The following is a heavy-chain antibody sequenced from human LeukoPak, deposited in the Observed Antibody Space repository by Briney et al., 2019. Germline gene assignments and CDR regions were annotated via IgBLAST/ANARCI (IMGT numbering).Heavy chain of an antibody. D-gene: IGHD5-24*01. V-gene: IGHV1-69*04. CDR3: ARDAPDGYRLFDY. J-gene: IGHJ4*02. CDR1: GGTFSSYA. Sequence: SVEVSCKASGGTFSSYAISWVRQAPGQGLEWMGRIIPILGIANYAQKFQGRVTITADKSTSTAYMELSSLRSEDTAVYYCARDAPDGYRLFDYWGQGTLVTVSS. CDR2: IIPILGIA.